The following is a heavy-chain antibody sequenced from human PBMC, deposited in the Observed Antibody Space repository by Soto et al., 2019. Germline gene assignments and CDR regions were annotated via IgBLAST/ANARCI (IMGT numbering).Heavy chain of an antibody. Sequence: QVQLVQSGAEVKKPGASVKVSCKASGYTFISYGISWVRQAPGQGLEWMGWISAYNGNTNYAQKLQGRVTMTTDTYTSTAYMELRSLRSDDTAVYYCARDPYSSGWGDNWFDPWGQGTLVTVSS. CDR1: GYTFISYG. V-gene: IGHV1-18*01. D-gene: IGHD6-19*01. J-gene: IGHJ5*02. CDR3: ARDPYSSGWGDNWFDP. CDR2: ISAYNGNT.